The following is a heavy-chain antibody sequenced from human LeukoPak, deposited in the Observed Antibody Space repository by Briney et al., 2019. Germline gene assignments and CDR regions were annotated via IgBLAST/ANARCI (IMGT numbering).Heavy chain of an antibody. CDR1: GGTVSSGSYY. CDR2: IYYSGST. V-gene: IGHV4-61*01. CDR3: ARDFSGSPSEDDGMDV. J-gene: IGHJ6*04. D-gene: IGHD5-12*01. Sequence: TSETLSLTSTVSGGTVSSGSYYRSWIRQPPGKGLEWIGYIYYSGSTHYNPSLKSRVTISVDTSKNQFSLKLSSVTAADTAVYYCARDFSGSPSEDDGMDVWGKGTTVTVSS.